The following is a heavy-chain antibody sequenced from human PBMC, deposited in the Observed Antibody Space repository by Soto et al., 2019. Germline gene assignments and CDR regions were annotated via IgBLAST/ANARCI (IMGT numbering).Heavy chain of an antibody. Sequence: GGSLRLCCAASGFTFSSYAMSWVRQAPGKGLEWVSAISGSGGSTYYADSVKGRFTISRDNSKNTLYLQMNSLRAEDTAVYYCAKDEKVKRTGYYMDVWGKGTTVTVSS. CDR3: AKDEKVKRTGYYMDV. CDR1: GFTFSSYA. CDR2: ISGSGGST. D-gene: IGHD1-1*01. V-gene: IGHV3-23*01. J-gene: IGHJ6*03.